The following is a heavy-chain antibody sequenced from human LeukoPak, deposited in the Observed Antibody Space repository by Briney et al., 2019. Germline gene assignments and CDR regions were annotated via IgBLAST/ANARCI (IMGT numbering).Heavy chain of an antibody. V-gene: IGHV3-21*01. J-gene: IGHJ6*02. CDR1: GFTFSSYS. Sequence: SGGSLRLSCAASGFTFSSYSMNWVRQAPGKGREWVSSISSSSRYIYYADSVKGRFTISRDNAKNSLYLQMNSLRAEDTAVYYCARDWGYYYYYGMDVWGQGTTVTVSS. CDR3: ARDWGYYYYYGMDV. D-gene: IGHD3-16*01. CDR2: ISSSSRYI.